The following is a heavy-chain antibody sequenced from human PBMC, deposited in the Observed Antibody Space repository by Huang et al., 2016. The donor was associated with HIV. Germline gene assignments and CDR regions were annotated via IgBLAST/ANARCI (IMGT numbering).Heavy chain of an antibody. J-gene: IGHJ4*02. V-gene: IGHV4-39*01. D-gene: IGHD6-19*01. CDR3: ARQDTSGWYADPYYFDY. Sequence: QLQLQESGPGLVKPSETLSLTCTVSGGSISTSGYYWGWIRQPPGKGLEWIGSIYYSGGTPYSPSLKSGVTISVDTSKSQFSLKLSSVTAADTAVYYCARQDTSGWYADPYYFDYWGQGTLVTVSS. CDR1: GGSISTSGYY. CDR2: IYYSGGT.